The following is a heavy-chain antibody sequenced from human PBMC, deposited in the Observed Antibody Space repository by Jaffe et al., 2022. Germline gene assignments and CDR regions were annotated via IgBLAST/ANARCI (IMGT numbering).Heavy chain of an antibody. Sequence: QVQLQQWGAGLLKPSETLSLTCAVYGGSFSGYYWSWIRQPPGKGLEWIGEINHSGSTNYNPSLKSRVTISVDTSKNQFSLKLSSVTAADTAVYYCARGAKLREFSSWFKGGTNNFDYWGQGTLVTVSS. D-gene: IGHD6-13*01. CDR2: INHSGST. CDR1: GGSFSGYY. V-gene: IGHV4-34*01. J-gene: IGHJ4*02. CDR3: ARGAKLREFSSWFKGGTNNFDY.